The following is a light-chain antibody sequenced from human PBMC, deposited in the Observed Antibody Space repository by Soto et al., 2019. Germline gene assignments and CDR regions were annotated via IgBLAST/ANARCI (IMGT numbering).Light chain of an antibody. CDR3: QQRSNWPT. CDR1: QSVSSN. J-gene: IGKJ1*01. CDR2: GAS. Sequence: IVMTQSPATLSVSPWERATLSCRASQSVSSNLAWYQQKPGQAPRLLIYGASTRATGIPARFSGSGSGTEFTLTISSLEPEDFAVYYCQQRSNWPTFGQGTKVDIK. V-gene: IGKV3-15*01.